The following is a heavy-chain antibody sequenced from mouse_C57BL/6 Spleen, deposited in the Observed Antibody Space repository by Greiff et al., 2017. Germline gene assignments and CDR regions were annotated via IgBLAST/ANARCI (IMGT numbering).Heavy chain of an antibody. J-gene: IGHJ1*03. V-gene: IGHV14-2*01. D-gene: IGHD4-1*01. Sequence: VQLQQSGAELVKPGASVKLSCTASGFNIKDYYMHWVKQRTEQGLEWIGRIDPEDGETKYAPKFQGKATLTADTSSNTAYLQLSSLTSEDTAVYYCASPPTGTYWYFDVWGTGTTVTVSS. CDR3: ASPPTGTYWYFDV. CDR1: GFNIKDYY. CDR2: IDPEDGET.